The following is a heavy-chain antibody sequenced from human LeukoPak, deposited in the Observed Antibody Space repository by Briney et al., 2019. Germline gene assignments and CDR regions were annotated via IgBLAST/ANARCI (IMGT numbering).Heavy chain of an antibody. D-gene: IGHD6-19*01. CDR1: GFPFSSYW. V-gene: IGHV3-74*01. CDR2: MSRDGTTT. Sequence: GGSLRLSCAASGFPFSSYWMHWVRQAPGKGLVWVSRMSRDGTTTTYADSVKGRFTISRDNAKNSLYLQMNSLRAEDTAVYYCATVSGWYVYWGQGTLVTVSS. CDR3: ATVSGWYVY. J-gene: IGHJ4*02.